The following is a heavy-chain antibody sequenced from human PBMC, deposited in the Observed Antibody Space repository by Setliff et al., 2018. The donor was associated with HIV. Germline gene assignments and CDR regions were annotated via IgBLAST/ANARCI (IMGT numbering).Heavy chain of an antibody. CDR1: GGSISSSNW. CDR3: ARQGAVTGHAFDS. CDR2: IYHSGST. D-gene: IGHD6-19*01. Sequence: PSETLSLTXAVSGGSISSSNWWSWVRQPPGKGLEWIGEIYHSGSTNYNPSLKSRVTISVDKSKNQFSLKLSSVTAADTAVYYCARQGAVTGHAFDSWGPGALVTVSS. J-gene: IGHJ4*02. V-gene: IGHV4-4*02.